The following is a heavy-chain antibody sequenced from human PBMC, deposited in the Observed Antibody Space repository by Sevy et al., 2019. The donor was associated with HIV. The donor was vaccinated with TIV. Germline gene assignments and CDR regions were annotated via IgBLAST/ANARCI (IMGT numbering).Heavy chain of an antibody. D-gene: IGHD2-21*01. CDR2: INPNSGGT. CDR1: GYTFTGYY. CDR3: VRDKGDSVSRLDP. Sequence: ASVKVSCKASGYTFTGYYMHWVRQAPGQGLEWMGWINPNSGGTNYAQKFQGRVTMTRDTSISTAYMELSRLRSDDTAVYYCVRDKGDSVSRLDPWGQGTLVTVSS. V-gene: IGHV1-2*02. J-gene: IGHJ5*02.